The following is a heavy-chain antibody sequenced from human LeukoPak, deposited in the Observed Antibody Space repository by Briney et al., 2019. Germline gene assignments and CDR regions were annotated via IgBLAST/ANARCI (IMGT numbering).Heavy chain of an antibody. CDR3: ARGLGLPSTFYYYMDV. CDR1: GYTFTSYD. J-gene: IGHJ6*03. V-gene: IGHV1-8*03. CDR2: MNPNSGNT. D-gene: IGHD5-12*01. Sequence: GASVKVSCKASGYTFTSYDINWVRRATGQGLEWMGWMNPNSGNTGYAQKFQGRVTITRNTSISTAYMELSSLRSEDTAVYYCARGLGLPSTFYYYMDVWGKGTTVTVSS.